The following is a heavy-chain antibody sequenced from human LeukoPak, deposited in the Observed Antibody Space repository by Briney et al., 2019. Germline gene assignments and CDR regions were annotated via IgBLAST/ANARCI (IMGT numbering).Heavy chain of an antibody. Sequence: ASVKVSCKASGYTFTSYDINWVRQAPGQGLERMGWMNPNSGNTGYAQKFQGRVTMTRNTSISTAYMELSSLRSEDTAVYYCARQFSWGAFDIWGQGTMVTVSS. D-gene: IGHD7-27*01. CDR2: MNPNSGNT. V-gene: IGHV1-8*01. CDR1: GYTFTSYD. J-gene: IGHJ3*02. CDR3: ARQFSWGAFDI.